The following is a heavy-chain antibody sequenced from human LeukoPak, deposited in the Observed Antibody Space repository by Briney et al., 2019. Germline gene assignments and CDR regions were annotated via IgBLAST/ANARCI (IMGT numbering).Heavy chain of an antibody. J-gene: IGHJ6*03. CDR2: IYSGGST. CDR3: ARDSAARHPYYYYYMDV. V-gene: IGHV3-66*01. D-gene: IGHD6-6*01. CDR1: EFSVGSNY. Sequence: GGSLRLSCAASEFSVGSNYMTWVRQAPGKGLEWVSLIYSGGSTYYADSVKGRFTISRDNAKNSLYLQMNSLRAEDTAVYYCARDSAARHPYYYYYMDVWGKGTTVTVSS.